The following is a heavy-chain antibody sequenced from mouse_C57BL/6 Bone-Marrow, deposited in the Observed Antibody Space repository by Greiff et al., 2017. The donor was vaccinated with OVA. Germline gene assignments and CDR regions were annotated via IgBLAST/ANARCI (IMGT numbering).Heavy chain of an antibody. CDR1: GFTFSSYG. D-gene: IGHD1-1*01. V-gene: IGHV5-6*02. CDR2: ISSGGSYT. CDR3: AREVLPDY. Sequence: DVMLVESGGDLVKPGGSLKLSCAASGFTFSSYGMSWVRQTPDKRLEWVAPISSGGSYTYYPDSVKGRFTISRDNAKNTLYLQMSSLKSEDTAMYYCAREVLPDYWGQGTTRTVSS. J-gene: IGHJ2*01.